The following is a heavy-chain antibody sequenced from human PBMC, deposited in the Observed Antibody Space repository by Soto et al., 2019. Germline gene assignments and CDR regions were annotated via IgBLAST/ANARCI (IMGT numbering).Heavy chain of an antibody. D-gene: IGHD6-13*01. CDR1: GGSISSSSYY. CDR3: ASHPNEAAAGRELHPPEVAY. J-gene: IGHJ4*02. CDR2: IYYSGST. V-gene: IGHV4-39*02. Sequence: QLQLQESGPGLVKPSETLSLTCTVSGGSISSSSYYWGWIRQPPGKGLEWIGSIYYSGSTYYNPSLKSRVTRSVATSKNHFSLKLSSVTAADTAVYYCASHPNEAAAGRELHPPEVAYWGQGTLVTVSS.